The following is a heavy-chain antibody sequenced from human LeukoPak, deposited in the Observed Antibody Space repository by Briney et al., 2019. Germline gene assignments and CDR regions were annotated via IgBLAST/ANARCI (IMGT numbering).Heavy chain of an antibody. D-gene: IGHD3-10*01. J-gene: IGHJ6*04. CDR1: GYSISSGYY. CDR2: IYHSGST. V-gene: IGHV4-38-2*02. CDR3: ARDDVVRGVITYYYGMDV. Sequence: KPSETLSLTCAASGYSISSGYYWGWIRQPPGKGLEWIGSIYHSGSTYYNPSPKSRVTISVDTSKNQFSLKLSSVTAADTAVYYCARDDVVRGVITYYYGMDVWGKGTTVTVSS.